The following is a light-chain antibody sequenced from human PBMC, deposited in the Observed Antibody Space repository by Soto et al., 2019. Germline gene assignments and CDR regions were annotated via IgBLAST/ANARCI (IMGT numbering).Light chain of an antibody. CDR3: QQYNSYPFT. CDR2: KAS. J-gene: IGKJ3*01. Sequence: DIQMTQSPSTLSASVGDRVTITCRASQSMTSWLAWYQQKPGKAPKLLIYKASSSESGVPSRFSGSGSGTEFTLTISSLQPDDFATYYCQQYNSYPFTFGPGTKVDIK. CDR1: QSMTSW. V-gene: IGKV1-5*03.